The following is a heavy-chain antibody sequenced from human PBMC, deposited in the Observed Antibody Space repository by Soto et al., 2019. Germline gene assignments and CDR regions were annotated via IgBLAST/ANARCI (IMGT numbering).Heavy chain of an antibody. CDR2: VYYSGSA. Sequence: QVHLQESGPGLVKPSETLSLTCTISGSSITNYQWSWILQPPGKGLEWIGHVYYSGSANYNPTLKSRVTISIDTSKSQFSLNLGSVTAAATAVYFCARHAGSLGYWGQGTLVTVSS. J-gene: IGHJ4*02. CDR1: GSSITNYQ. D-gene: IGHD2-2*03. CDR3: ARHAGSLGY. V-gene: IGHV4-59*08.